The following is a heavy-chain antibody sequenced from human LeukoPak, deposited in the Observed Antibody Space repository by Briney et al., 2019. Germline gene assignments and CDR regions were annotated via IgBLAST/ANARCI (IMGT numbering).Heavy chain of an antibody. CDR3: ARDEMGKEQLTLRDRPYAPLGY. Sequence: ASVKVSCKASGGTFSSYAISWVRQAPGQGLEWMGRIIPILGIANYAQKFQGRVTITADKSTSTAYMELSSLRSEDTAVYYCARDEMGKEQLTLRDRPYAPLGYWGQGTLVTVSS. J-gene: IGHJ4*02. V-gene: IGHV1-69*04. CDR1: GGTFSSYA. CDR2: IIPILGIA. D-gene: IGHD6-13*01.